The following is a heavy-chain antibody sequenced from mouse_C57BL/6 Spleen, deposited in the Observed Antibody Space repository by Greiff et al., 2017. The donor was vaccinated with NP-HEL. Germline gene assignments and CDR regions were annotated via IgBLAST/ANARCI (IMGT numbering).Heavy chain of an antibody. J-gene: IGHJ2*01. CDR1: GYAFSSSW. CDR2: IYPGDGDT. D-gene: IGHD4-1*01. Sequence: QVQLKQSGPELVKPGASVKISCKASGYAFSSSWMNWVKQRPGKGLEWIGRIYPGDGDTNYNGKVKGKATLTADKSSSTAYMQLSSLTSEDSAVYFCARNWDYFDYWGQGTTLTVSS. CDR3: ARNWDYFDY. V-gene: IGHV1-82*01.